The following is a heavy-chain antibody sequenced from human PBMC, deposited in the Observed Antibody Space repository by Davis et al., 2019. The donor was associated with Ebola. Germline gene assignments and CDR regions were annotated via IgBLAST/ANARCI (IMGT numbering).Heavy chain of an antibody. J-gene: IGHJ4*02. Sequence: GESLKISCAASGFTFSSYWMSWVRQAPGKGLEWVANIKQDGSEKYYVDSVKGRFTISRDNAKNSLYLQMNSLRAEDTAVYYCAVTYYYDSSDYYPYRFDYWGQGTLVTVSS. CDR1: GFTFSSYW. V-gene: IGHV3-7*03. D-gene: IGHD3-22*01. CDR3: AVTYYYDSSDYYPYRFDY. CDR2: IKQDGSEK.